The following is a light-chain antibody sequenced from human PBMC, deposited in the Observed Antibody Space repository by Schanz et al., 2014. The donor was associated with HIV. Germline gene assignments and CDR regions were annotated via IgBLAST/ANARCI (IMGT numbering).Light chain of an antibody. CDR1: SGDVGSYNY. J-gene: IGLJ2*01. V-gene: IGLV2-14*03. CDR3: SSYAGSNNVV. Sequence: QSALTQPASVSGSPGQSISISCTGTSGDVGSYNYVSWYQQHPGKAPKLMIYDVSNRPSGVSSRFSGSKSGNTASLTISGLQAEDEAEEECSSYAGSNNVVFGGGTKLTVL. CDR2: DVS.